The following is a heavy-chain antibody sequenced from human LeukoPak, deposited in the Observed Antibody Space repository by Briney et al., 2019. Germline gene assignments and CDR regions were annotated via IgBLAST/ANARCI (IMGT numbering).Heavy chain of an antibody. CDR1: GFTFSSYG. CDR3: AREDRAAAADNYYYYYGMDV. J-gene: IGHJ6*02. Sequence: GRSLRLSCAASGFTFSSYGMHWVRQAPGKGLEWVAVIWYDGSNKYYADSVKGRFTISRDNSKNTLYLQMYSLRAEDTAVYYCAREDRAAAADNYYYYYGMDVWGQGTTVTVSS. D-gene: IGHD6-13*01. V-gene: IGHV3-33*01. CDR2: IWYDGSNK.